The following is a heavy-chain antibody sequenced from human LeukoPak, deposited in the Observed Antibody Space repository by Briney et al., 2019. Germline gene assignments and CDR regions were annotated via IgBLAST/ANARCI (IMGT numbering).Heavy chain of an antibody. J-gene: IGHJ4*02. CDR2: IKQDGSEK. CDR1: GFTVSSYA. Sequence: GGSLRLSCAASGFTVSSYAMSWVRPAPGEGLECVANIKQDGSEKYYVGSVTGRSTLLRNNPKKSTYLQMSSLRAEDTAVYYCASQSSGGFFEDYWGQGTLVTVSS. D-gene: IGHD3-3*01. V-gene: IGHV3-7*01. CDR3: ASQSSGGFFEDY.